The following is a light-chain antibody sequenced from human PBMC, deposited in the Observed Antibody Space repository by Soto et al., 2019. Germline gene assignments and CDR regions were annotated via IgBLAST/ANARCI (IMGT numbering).Light chain of an antibody. V-gene: IGKV3D-15*01. CDR3: QQYNNWPIT. Sequence: EIVMTQSPATLSVSPGERATLSCRASQSVSNNLAWYQQKPGQAPRLLIYGASTRATGIPARFSGSGSGTEFPLTISSLQSEDFAVYYCQQYNNWPITFGQGTRLEIK. CDR2: GAS. J-gene: IGKJ5*01. CDR1: QSVSNN.